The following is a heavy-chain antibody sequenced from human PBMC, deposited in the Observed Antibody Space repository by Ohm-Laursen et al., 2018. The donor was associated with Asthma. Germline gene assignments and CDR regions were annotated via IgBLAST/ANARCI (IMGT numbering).Heavy chain of an antibody. CDR1: GFTFSDYF. J-gene: IGHJ4*02. Sequence: SLRLSCAASGFTFSDYFTRWVRQGPGEGLVWISHIFPHGRHTNYADSVKGRFTISRDDAQNTLYLQMNSLRADDTAVYYCARGSLEGLQWGQGTLVTVSS. D-gene: IGHD5-24*01. CDR3: ARGSLEGLQ. V-gene: IGHV3-74*01. CDR2: IFPHGRHT.